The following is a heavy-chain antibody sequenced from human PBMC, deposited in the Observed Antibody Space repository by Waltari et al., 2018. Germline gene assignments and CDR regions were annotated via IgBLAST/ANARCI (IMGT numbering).Heavy chain of an antibody. J-gene: IGHJ3*01. CDR3: ATYIGASVGTAAFDV. V-gene: IGHV4-39*01. D-gene: IGHD1-1*01. Sequence: QLQLQESGPGLVKPSETLSLTCSVSGVSITSNSHYWGWIRQPPGQGLEWIGTMSYSGATYSSPSLKSRVTISRDTSKNQLSLKLGSVIAADTAIYYCATYIGASVGTAAFDVWGQGTMVSVSS. CDR2: MSYSGAT. CDR1: GVSITSNSHY.